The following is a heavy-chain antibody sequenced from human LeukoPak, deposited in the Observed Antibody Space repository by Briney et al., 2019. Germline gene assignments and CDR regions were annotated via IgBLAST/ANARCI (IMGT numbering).Heavy chain of an antibody. CDR1: GYTFTGYY. CDR2: INPNSGGT. V-gene: IGHV1-2*02. Sequence: ASVKASCKASGYTFTGYYMHWVRQAPGQGFEWMGWINPNSGGTNYAQKFQGRVTMTRDTSISTAYMELSRLRSDDTAVYYCARDKYLQLQSYNNKGSYFDYWGQGTLVTVSS. J-gene: IGHJ4*02. D-gene: IGHD5-24*01. CDR3: ARDKYLQLQSYNNKGSYFDY.